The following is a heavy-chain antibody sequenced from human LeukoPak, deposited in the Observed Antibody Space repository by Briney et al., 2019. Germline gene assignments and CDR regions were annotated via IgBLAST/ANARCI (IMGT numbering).Heavy chain of an antibody. CDR3: ARLSPAGTDY. Sequence: SETLSLTCTVSGGSISSSSYYWGWIRQPPGKGLEWIGSIYYSGSTYYNSSLKSRVTISVDTSKNQFSLKLSSVTAADTAVYYCARLSPAGTDYWGQGTLVTVSS. CDR2: IYYSGST. V-gene: IGHV4-39*01. D-gene: IGHD6-13*01. CDR1: GGSISSSSYY. J-gene: IGHJ4*02.